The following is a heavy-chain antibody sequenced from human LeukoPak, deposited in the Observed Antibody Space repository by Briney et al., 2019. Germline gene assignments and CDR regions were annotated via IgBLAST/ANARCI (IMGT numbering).Heavy chain of an antibody. CDR3: ARDAAEIGGYYFDY. D-gene: IGHD3-16*01. Sequence: SETLSLTCTVSGGSVSSGSYYWSWIRQPPGKGLEWIGYIYYSGSTNYNPSLKSRVTISVDTSKNQFSLKLSSVTAADTAVYYCARDAAEIGGYYFDYRGQGTLVTVSS. J-gene: IGHJ4*02. V-gene: IGHV4-61*01. CDR2: IYYSGST. CDR1: GGSVSSGSYY.